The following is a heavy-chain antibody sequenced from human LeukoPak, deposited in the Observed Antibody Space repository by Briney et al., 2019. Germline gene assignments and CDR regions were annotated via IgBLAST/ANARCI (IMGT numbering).Heavy chain of an antibody. D-gene: IGHD6-13*01. V-gene: IGHV3-9*03. Sequence: AGGSLRLSCAASGFTFDDYAMHWVRQAPGKGLEWVSGISWNSGSIGYADSVKGRFTISRDNAKNSLYLQMNSLRAEDMALYYCAKESIAAAGSFDYWSQGTLVTVSS. CDR2: ISWNSGSI. J-gene: IGHJ4*02. CDR1: GFTFDDYA. CDR3: AKESIAAAGSFDY.